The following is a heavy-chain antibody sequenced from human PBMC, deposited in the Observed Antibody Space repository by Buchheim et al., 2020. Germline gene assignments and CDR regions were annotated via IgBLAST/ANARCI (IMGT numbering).Heavy chain of an antibody. V-gene: IGHV3-23*01. J-gene: IGHJ6*02. Sequence: EVQLLESGGGLVQPGGSLRLSCAASGFTFSSYAMSWVRQAPGKGLEWVSAISGSGGSTYYADSVKGRFTISRDNSKNTLYLQVNSLRAEDTAVYYCAKDHPGSRHIAMVRRVTPYYYGMDVWGQGTT. CDR3: AKDHPGSRHIAMVRRVTPYYYGMDV. D-gene: IGHD3-10*01. CDR2: ISGSGGST. CDR1: GFTFSSYA.